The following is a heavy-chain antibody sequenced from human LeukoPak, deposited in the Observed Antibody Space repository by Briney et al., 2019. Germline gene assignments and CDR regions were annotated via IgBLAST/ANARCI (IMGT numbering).Heavy chain of an antibody. D-gene: IGHD6-19*01. CDR3: AKAYSSGWYYFDS. J-gene: IGHJ4*02. V-gene: IGHV3-23*01. Sequence: PGGSLRLSCAASGFTFSSYAMSWVRQAPGKGLEWVSAISGSGGDTSYADSVKGRFTISRDNSKNTLYLQMNSLRAEDTAVYYCAKAYSSGWYYFDSWGQGTLVTVSS. CDR1: GFTFSSYA. CDR2: ISGSGGDT.